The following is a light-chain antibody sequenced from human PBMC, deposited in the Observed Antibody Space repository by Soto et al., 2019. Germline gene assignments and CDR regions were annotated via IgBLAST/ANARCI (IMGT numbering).Light chain of an antibody. CDR3: QQYGSSPPIT. CDR1: QRFSSSY. V-gene: IGKV3-20*01. CDR2: GAS. Sequence: EIVLTQSPGTLSLSTGESATLSCRASQRFSSSYLAWYKQKPGQAPRLLIYGASSRATGIPDRFSGMGSGNAFTLTISRLEHEEFAVYYCQQYGSSPPITLGQGTRLELK. J-gene: IGKJ5*01.